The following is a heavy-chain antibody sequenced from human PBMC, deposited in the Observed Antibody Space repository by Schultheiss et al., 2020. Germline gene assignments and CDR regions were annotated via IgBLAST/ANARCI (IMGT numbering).Heavy chain of an antibody. V-gene: IGHV4-39*01. Sequence: SETLSLTCTVSGGSISSSSYYWGWIHQPPGKGLEWIGSIYYSGSTYYNPSLKSRVTISVDTSKNQFSLKLSSVTAADTAVYYCARVAITFGGVITGFDYWGQGTLVTVSS. J-gene: IGHJ4*02. D-gene: IGHD3-16*02. CDR2: IYYSGST. CDR3: ARVAITFGGVITGFDY. CDR1: GGSISSSSYY.